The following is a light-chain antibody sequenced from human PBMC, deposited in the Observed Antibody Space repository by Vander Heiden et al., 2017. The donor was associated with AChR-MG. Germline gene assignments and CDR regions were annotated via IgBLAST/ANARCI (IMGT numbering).Light chain of an antibody. Sequence: DIQLTQSPSFLSASVGDRVTITCRASQGISSYLAWYQQKPGKAPKLLIYTASTLQSGVPSRFSGSGSGTEFTLTISSLQPEDFATYYCQQLKNYPPLTFGGRTKVEIK. V-gene: IGKV1-9*01. CDR2: TAS. J-gene: IGKJ4*01. CDR3: QQLKNYPPLT. CDR1: QGISSY.